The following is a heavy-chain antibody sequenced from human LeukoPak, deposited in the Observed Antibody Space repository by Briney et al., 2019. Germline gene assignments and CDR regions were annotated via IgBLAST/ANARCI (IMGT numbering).Heavy chain of an antibody. CDR2: ISGSGGST. Sequence: PGGSLRLSCAASGFTFSSYAMSWVRQAPGKGLEWVSAISGSGGSTYYADSVKGRFTISRDNSKNTLYLQMNSLRAEDTAVYYCASIFGVATPTPHFDYWGQGTLVTVSS. CDR1: GFTFSSYA. V-gene: IGHV3-23*01. J-gene: IGHJ4*02. CDR3: ASIFGVATPTPHFDY. D-gene: IGHD3-3*01.